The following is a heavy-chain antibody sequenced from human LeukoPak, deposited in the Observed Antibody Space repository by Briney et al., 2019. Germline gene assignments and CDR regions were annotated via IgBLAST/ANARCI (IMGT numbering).Heavy chain of an antibody. V-gene: IGHV3-23*01. D-gene: IGHD2-15*01. CDR2: ISGSGGST. Sequence: PGGSLRLSCAASGFTFSNCAMSWVRQAPGKGLEWVSGISGSGGSTYYADSVRGRFTISRDNSKNTLFLQMNSLRADDTAVYYCAKGPDSAATGYLNWFDPWGQGTLVIVSS. J-gene: IGHJ5*02. CDR1: GFTFSNCA. CDR3: AKGPDSAATGYLNWFDP.